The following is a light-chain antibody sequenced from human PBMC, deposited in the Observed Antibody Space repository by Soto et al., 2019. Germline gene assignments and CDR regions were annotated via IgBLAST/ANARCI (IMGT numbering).Light chain of an antibody. CDR3: QQSYSSPPT. V-gene: IGKV3-20*01. Sequence: EIVLTQSPGTLSLSPGERATLSCRASQSVSSSYLAWYQQKPGQAPRLLICGASSRATGIPDRFSGSGSGTDFTLTISRLEPEDFATYYCQQSYSSPPTFGQGTKVEIK. CDR1: QSVSSSY. J-gene: IGKJ1*01. CDR2: GAS.